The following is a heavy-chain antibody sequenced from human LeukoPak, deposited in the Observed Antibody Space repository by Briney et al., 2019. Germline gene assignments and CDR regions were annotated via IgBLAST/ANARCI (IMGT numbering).Heavy chain of an antibody. J-gene: IGHJ4*02. CDR1: GYTFTSCD. V-gene: IGHV1-8*03. CDR2: MNPNSGNT. Sequence: ASVKVSCKASGYTFTSCDINWVRQATGQGLEWMGWMNPNSGNTGYAQKFQGRVTITRNTSISTAYMELSSLRSEDTAVYYCARYAYYDSSGYVDYWGQGTLVTVSS. CDR3: ARYAYYDSSGYVDY. D-gene: IGHD3-22*01.